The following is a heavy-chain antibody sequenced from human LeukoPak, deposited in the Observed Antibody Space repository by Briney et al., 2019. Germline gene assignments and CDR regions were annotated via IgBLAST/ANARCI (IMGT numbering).Heavy chain of an antibody. V-gene: IGHV3-49*04. CDR1: GFTFGDYA. CDR3: ARMPDPWMGFDY. J-gene: IGHJ4*02. CDR2: IRKKAYGGTR. D-gene: IGHD2-2*01. Sequence: GGSLRLSCAPSGFTFGDYAMTWVRQAPGKGLEWVGFIRKKAYGGTREYAASVEGRFFISRDDSKSIAYLQMNSLKTEDTAICYCARMPDPWMGFDYWGQGTLVTVSS.